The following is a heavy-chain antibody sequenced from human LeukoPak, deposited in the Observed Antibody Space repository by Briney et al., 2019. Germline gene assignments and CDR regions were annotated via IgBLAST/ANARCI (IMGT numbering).Heavy chain of an antibody. CDR1: GFTFSSYG. J-gene: IGHJ4*02. V-gene: IGHV3-33*06. D-gene: IGHD3-10*01. CDR3: AKPVTVREGSTSLWAYYFDY. CDR2: IWYDGSNK. Sequence: GGSLRLSCAASGFTFSSYGMHWVRQAPGKGLEWVAVIWYDGSNKYYADSVKGRFTISRDNSKNTLYLQMNSLRAEDTAVYYCAKPVTVREGSTSLWAYYFDYWGQGTLVTVSS.